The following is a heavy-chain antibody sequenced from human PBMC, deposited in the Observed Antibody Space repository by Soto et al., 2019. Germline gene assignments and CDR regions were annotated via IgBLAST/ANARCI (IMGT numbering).Heavy chain of an antibody. V-gene: IGHV4-30-2*01. CDR2: IYQSGST. CDR3: ARELLFYDSDGFSWDDAFDI. J-gene: IGHJ3*02. Sequence: PWETLSLTCAVSGGSLSISAYSWSWIRQPPGKGLEWIGFIYQSGSTYYNPSLKSRVTMSLDRPKNQFSLKLSSVTAADTAVYYCARELLFYDSDGFSWDDAFDIWGQGTMVTVSS. CDR1: GGSLSISAYS. D-gene: IGHD3-22*01.